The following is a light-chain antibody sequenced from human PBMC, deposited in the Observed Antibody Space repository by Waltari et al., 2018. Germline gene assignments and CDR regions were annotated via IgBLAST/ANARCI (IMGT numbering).Light chain of an antibody. CDR1: QSVKSNE. CDR2: DTS. J-gene: IGKJ4*01. CDR3: QQYGTPLT. Sequence: EIVLPQSPGTLSLSPGDSATLSCRASQSVKSNELAWYQQKPGQAPRLLIYDTSTRATGIPDRFSGSGSGTDFILTISRLEAEDFVLYYCQQYGTPLTFGGGTKVEIK. V-gene: IGKV3-20*01.